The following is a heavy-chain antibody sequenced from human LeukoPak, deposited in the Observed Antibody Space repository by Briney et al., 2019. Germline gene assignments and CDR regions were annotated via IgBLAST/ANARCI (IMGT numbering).Heavy chain of an antibody. CDR1: GFTFNNYW. CDR2: INEDGSEK. CDR3: ARLPRNGFSVD. J-gene: IGHJ4*02. V-gene: IGHV3-7*01. D-gene: IGHD2-8*01. Sequence: PGGSLRLSCVASGFTFNNYWMDWVRQAPGKGLEWVASINEDGSEKHYVDSVKGRFTIPRDNTKDYLYLQMNSLRAEDTAVYYCARLPRNGFSVDWGQGALVTVSS.